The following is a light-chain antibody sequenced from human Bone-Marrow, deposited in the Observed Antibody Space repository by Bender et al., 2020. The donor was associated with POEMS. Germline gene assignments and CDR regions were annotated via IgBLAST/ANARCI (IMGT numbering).Light chain of an antibody. J-gene: IGLJ3*02. CDR1: DLPKNY. V-gene: IGLV3-27*01. CDR2: QDT. CDR3: YSEADNVGV. Sequence: SHELTQPPSVSVSPGQTARITCSGDDLPKNYAYWYHQKGGQAPLLVIYQDTERPSRIPDRFSGSRSGTTVTLTISVVHVEDEGDYYCYSEADNVGVFGGGTKLTVL.